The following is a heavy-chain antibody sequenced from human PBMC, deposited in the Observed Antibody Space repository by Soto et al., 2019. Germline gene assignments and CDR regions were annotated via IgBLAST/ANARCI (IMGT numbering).Heavy chain of an antibody. CDR2: ITASSSST. D-gene: IGHD3-3*01. J-gene: IGHJ6*02. CDR3: ANRGKIYGVGSDV. Sequence: PGGSLRLSCAASGFDFSSNAMRWVRQAPGKGLEWVSSITASSSSTDYADSVKGRFTISRDNSKNTLYLQMNSLTAEDTATYYCANRGKIYGVGSDVWGQGTTVTVSS. V-gene: IGHV3-23*01. CDR1: GFDFSSNA.